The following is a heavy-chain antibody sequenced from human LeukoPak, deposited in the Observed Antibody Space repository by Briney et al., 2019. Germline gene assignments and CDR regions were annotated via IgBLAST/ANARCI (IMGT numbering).Heavy chain of an antibody. V-gene: IGHV4-39*07. CDR1: GGSISSSSYY. CDR3: ASESAAAAGY. CDR2: IYYSGST. D-gene: IGHD6-13*01. J-gene: IGHJ4*02. Sequence: SETLSLTCIVSGGSISSSSYYWGWIRQPPGKGLEWIGSIYYSGSTYYNPSLKSRVTISVDTSKNQFSLKLSSVTAADTAVYYCASESAAAAGYWGQGTLVTVSS.